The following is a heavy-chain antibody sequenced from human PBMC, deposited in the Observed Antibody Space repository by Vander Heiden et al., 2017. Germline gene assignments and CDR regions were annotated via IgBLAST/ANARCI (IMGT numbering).Heavy chain of an antibody. Sequence: QLQLQESDPVLVKPSATLAPTSSVVGGPVSRDHYSCAWIRQPPGEGLEWIATIYSPGAAHYNPSLQARVTISVDPSQNQFSLKLTSVSAADTAVYTCVRLRRFFGSGSFPDYWGQGARITVSS. CDR1: GGPVSRDHYS. CDR3: VRLRRFFGSGSFPDY. J-gene: IGHJ4*02. V-gene: IGHV4-39*01. D-gene: IGHD3-10*01. CDR2: IYSPGAA.